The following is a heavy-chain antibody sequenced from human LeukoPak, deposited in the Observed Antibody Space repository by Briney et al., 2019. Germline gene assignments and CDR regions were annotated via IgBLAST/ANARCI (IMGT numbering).Heavy chain of an antibody. CDR3: ARSGTVTTWNY. J-gene: IGHJ4*02. CDR2: IYYSGTT. CDR1: GGSTSSGGYY. D-gene: IGHD4-17*01. V-gene: IGHV4-31*03. Sequence: SETLSLTCTVSGGSTSSGGYYWSWIRQHPGKGLEWIGCIYYSGTTYYHPSLTSRVAISVDTSKNQFSLKLSSVTAADTAVCYCARSGTVTTWNYWGQGTLVTVSS.